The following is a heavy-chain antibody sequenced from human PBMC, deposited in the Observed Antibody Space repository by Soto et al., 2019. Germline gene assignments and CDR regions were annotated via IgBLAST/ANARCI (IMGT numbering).Heavy chain of an antibody. CDR1: EVTCINFF. J-gene: IGHJ4*02. CDR2: ITDTGGDT. Sequence: GGSLRLSSTAAEVTCINFFMRWVVQNPGKGLEWVSTITDTGGDTYYTDSVKGRFTISRDNSKDTLYLQMNSLRDDDTAVYYCGKERRGSGWFVCNYWGPGVLVTAPQ. V-gene: IGHV3-23*01. CDR3: GKERRGSGWFVCNY. D-gene: IGHD6-19*01.